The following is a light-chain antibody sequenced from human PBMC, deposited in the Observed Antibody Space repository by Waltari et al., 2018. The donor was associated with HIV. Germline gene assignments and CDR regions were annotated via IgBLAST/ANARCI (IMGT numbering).Light chain of an antibody. CDR1: QDISNF. V-gene: IGKV1-33*01. J-gene: IGKJ5*01. Sequence: DIQMTQSPSSLSASVGDRVTITCQASQDISNFLNWFQHKPGKAHKLLIYDASSLETGVPSRFSGSASGTYFTLTISSLQPEDIATYFCQQYDHLPITFGQGTRLEIK. CDR3: QQYDHLPIT. CDR2: DAS.